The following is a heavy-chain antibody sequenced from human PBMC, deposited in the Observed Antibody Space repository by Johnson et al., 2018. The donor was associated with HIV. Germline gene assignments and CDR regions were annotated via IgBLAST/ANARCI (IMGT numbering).Heavy chain of an antibody. D-gene: IGHD3-16*01. V-gene: IGHV3-30*18. CDR3: AKPPSVGADAFDI. Sequence: QVQLVESGGGVVQPGRSLRLSCAASGFTFSSYAMHWVRQAPGKGLEWVAVISYDGSNQYCADSVKGRFTISRDNSNKTVYLQMNSLGPEDTAVYYCAKPPSVGADAFDIWGQGTMVTVSS. CDR2: ISYDGSNQ. J-gene: IGHJ3*02. CDR1: GFTFSSYA.